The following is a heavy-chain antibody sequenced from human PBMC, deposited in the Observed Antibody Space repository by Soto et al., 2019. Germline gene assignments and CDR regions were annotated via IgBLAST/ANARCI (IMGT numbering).Heavy chain of an antibody. CDR3: ARHHLTGTYAFDI. D-gene: IGHD1-20*01. CDR2: IYPGDSDT. CDR1: GYSFTSYW. V-gene: IGHV5-51*01. J-gene: IGHJ3*02. Sequence: LKISCKGSGYSFTSYWIGWVRQMPGKGLEWMGIIYPGDSDTRYSPSFQGQVTISADKSISTAYLQWSSLKASDTAMYYCARHHLTGTYAFDIWGQGTMVTVSS.